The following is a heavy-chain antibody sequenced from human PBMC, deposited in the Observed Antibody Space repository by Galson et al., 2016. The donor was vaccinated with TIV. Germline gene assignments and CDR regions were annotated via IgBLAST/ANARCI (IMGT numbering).Heavy chain of an antibody. CDR3: ARSGVAIYSSITGFEDYFDY. CDR2: ISSNGNTI. Sequence: SLRLSCAASEFMFSDYYMNWIRQAPGKGLEWVSYISSNGNTIYYADSVKGRFTISRDNAKNSVFLQMNSLRAEDTAVYYCARSGVAIYSSITGFEDYFDYWGQGALVTVSS. CDR1: EFMFSDYY. V-gene: IGHV3-11*04. D-gene: IGHD3-3*01. J-gene: IGHJ4*02.